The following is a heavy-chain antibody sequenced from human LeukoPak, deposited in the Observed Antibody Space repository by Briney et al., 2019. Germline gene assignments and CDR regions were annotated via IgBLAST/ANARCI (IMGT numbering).Heavy chain of an antibody. Sequence: GASVKVSCKASGYTFTGHYMHWVRQAPGQGLEWMGWINPNSGGTNDAQKFQGRVTMTRDTSISTAYMELSRLRSDDTAVYYCAREGSDGYIVVEPAAIHFDYWGQGTLVTVSS. CDR2: INPNSGGT. J-gene: IGHJ4*02. V-gene: IGHV1-2*02. CDR1: GYTFTGHY. D-gene: IGHD2-2*01. CDR3: AREGSDGYIVVEPAAIHFDY.